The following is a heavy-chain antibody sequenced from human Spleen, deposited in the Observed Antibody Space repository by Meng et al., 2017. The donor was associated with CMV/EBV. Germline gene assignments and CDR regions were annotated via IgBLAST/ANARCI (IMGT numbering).Heavy chain of an antibody. Sequence: SETLSLTCAVYGGSFSGYYWSWIRQPPGKGLEWIGYIYYSGSTNYNPSLKSRMTISVDSSKNQFSLKLSSVTAADTAVYYCARGGGVEGSYFYFDYWGQGTLVTVSS. CDR2: IYYSGST. CDR1: GGSFSGYY. D-gene: IGHD1-26*01. CDR3: ARGGGVEGSYFYFDY. V-gene: IGHV4-59*01. J-gene: IGHJ4*02.